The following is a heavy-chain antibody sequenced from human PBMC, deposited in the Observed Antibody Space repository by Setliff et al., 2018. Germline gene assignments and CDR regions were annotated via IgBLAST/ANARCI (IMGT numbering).Heavy chain of an antibody. J-gene: IGHJ4*02. CDR3: ARAPRYFDPTGSYFDY. CDR2: ANHSGST. D-gene: IGHD3-9*01. Sequence: SETLSLTCAAYGGSFSHYYWTWIRQTPGKGLEWIGEANHSGSTNYNPSLKSRVTISVDTSRDQFSLKLISITAADTAVYYCARAPRYFDPTGSYFDYWGQGTLVTVSS. V-gene: IGHV4-34*01. CDR1: GGSFSHYY.